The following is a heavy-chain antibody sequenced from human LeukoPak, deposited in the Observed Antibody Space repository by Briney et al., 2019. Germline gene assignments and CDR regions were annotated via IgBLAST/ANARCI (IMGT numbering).Heavy chain of an antibody. V-gene: IGHV3-15*01. CDR1: ELSLINAW. D-gene: IGHD4-23*01. CDR3: TTVIMGTPKDDY. Sequence: GGSLRLSCAASELSLINAWMSWVRQAPGKGLEWVGRIRSEADGGTLDYAALVKGRFTISRDASKNTLYLQMNSLKTEDTAAYYCTTVIMGTPKDDYWGQGTLVTVSS. J-gene: IGHJ4*02. CDR2: IRSEADGGTL.